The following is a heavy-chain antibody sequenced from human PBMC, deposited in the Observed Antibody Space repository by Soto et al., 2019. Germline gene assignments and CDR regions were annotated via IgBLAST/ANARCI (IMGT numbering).Heavy chain of an antibody. V-gene: IGHV3-74*01. J-gene: IGHJ6*02. CDR1: GFSFSSYW. Sequence: GGSLRLSCAASGFSFSSYWMHWVRPAPGKGLVWVSRINSDGSSTSYADSVKGRFTISRDNAKNTLYLQMNSLRAEDTAVYYCARDLYSGSYCYYYVMDVWGQGPTVTVS. CDR3: ARDLYSGSYCYYYVMDV. CDR2: INSDGSST. D-gene: IGHD1-26*01.